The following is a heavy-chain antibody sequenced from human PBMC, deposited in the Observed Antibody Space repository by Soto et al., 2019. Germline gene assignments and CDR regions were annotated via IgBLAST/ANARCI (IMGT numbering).Heavy chain of an antibody. CDR3: ARANY. CDR2: INQDGSEK. V-gene: IGHV3-7*01. Sequence: GSLRLSCAAAGFALSRSWMSWVRQAPGKGLEWVANINQDGSEKDYVDSVKGRFTISRDNAKNSLYLQMNSLRAEDTAVYYCARANYWGQGTLVTVSS. CDR1: GFALSRSW. J-gene: IGHJ4*02.